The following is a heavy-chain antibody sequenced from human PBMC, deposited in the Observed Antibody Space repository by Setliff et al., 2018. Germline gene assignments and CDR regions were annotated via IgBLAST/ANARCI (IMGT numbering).Heavy chain of an antibody. CDR3: ARDRTAYSYGLDV. D-gene: IGHD5-18*01. J-gene: IGHJ6*02. Sequence: PSEILSLTCTVSGGSIRNYYWSWIRQPPGKGLEWIGYVYYTGSTNYNPSLKSRVTISVDPSKNQVSLKLSSATAADTAVYYCARDRTAYSYGLDVWGQGTTVTVSS. V-gene: IGHV4-59*01. CDR2: VYYTGST. CDR1: GGSIRNYY.